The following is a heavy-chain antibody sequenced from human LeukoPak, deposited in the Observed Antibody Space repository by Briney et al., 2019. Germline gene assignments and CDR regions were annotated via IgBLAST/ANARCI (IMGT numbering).Heavy chain of an antibody. Sequence: GRSLRLSCAASGFTFDDYVMHWVRQSPGKGLEWVSLIGGNGDSTYYADSVKGRFTISRDNSKNSLYLQMNSLRSEDTAFYFCAKDIIPPHSSGSASWGQGTLVTVSS. CDR1: GFTFDDYV. D-gene: IGHD6-19*01. V-gene: IGHV3-43*02. CDR3: AKDIIPPHSSGSAS. CDR2: IGGNGDST. J-gene: IGHJ5*02.